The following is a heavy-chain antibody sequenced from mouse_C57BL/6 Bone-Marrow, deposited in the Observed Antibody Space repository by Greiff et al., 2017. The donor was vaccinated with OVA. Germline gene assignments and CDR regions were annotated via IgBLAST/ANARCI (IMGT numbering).Heavy chain of an antibody. D-gene: IGHD4-1*01. V-gene: IGHV1-52*01. CDR1: GYTFTSYW. CDR2: IDPSDSET. Sequence: QVQLQQPGAELVRPGSSVKLSCKASGYTFTSYWMHWVKQRPIQGLEWIGNIDPSDSETHYNQKFKDKATLTVDTSSSTAYMQLSSLTSEDSAVYYWARWEGDCDVWGTGTTVTVSS. CDR3: ARWEGDCDV. J-gene: IGHJ1*03.